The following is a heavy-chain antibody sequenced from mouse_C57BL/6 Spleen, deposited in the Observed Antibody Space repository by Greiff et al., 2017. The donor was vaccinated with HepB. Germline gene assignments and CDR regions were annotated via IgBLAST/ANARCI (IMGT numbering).Heavy chain of an antibody. CDR2: TFYSGNT. D-gene: IGHD1-3*01. CDR3: AREGTTVVAARYFDV. CDR1: GFTINSDCY. Sequence: VQLKESGPSLVRPSPSLSLTCTVTGFTINSDCYWSWIRQFPGNKLEYLGYTFYSGNTYYNPSLESRTYITSDTSKNQFSLKLCSVTTEDTATDDCAREGTTVVAARYFDVWGTGTTVTVSS. J-gene: IGHJ1*03. V-gene: IGHV3-3*01.